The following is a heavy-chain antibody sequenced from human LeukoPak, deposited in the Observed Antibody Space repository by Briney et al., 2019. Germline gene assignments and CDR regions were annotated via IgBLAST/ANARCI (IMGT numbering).Heavy chain of an antibody. J-gene: IGHJ4*02. V-gene: IGHV3-23*01. Sequence: GGSLRLSCAASGFAFSDYVMDWVRQAPGKGLEWVSSISVRGDRTYYPDSVKGRFTISRDNSNHMLYLQMNTLRADDTAIYYCAKDRDYGGNSRGIDYFDYWGQGTLVTVSS. CDR3: AKDRDYGGNSRGIDYFDY. CDR1: GFAFSDYV. D-gene: IGHD4-23*01. CDR2: ISVRGDRT.